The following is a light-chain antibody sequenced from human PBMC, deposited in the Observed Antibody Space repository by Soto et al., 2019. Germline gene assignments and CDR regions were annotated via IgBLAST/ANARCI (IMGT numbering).Light chain of an antibody. Sequence: EIVLTQSPGTLSLSPGERATLSCRASQSVRSNFLAWYQQKPGQAPRLLIYGASTRATGIPARFSGSESGTEFTLTISSLQSEDFAVYYCQQYNDWPFTFGPGTKVDIK. V-gene: IGKV3D-15*01. CDR2: GAS. J-gene: IGKJ3*01. CDR3: QQYNDWPFT. CDR1: QSVRSN.